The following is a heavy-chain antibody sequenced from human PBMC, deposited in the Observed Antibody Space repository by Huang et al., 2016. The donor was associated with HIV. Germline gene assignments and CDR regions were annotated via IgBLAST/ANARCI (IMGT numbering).Heavy chain of an antibody. Sequence: EVQLVESGGGLIQPGGSLRLSCAASGFTVSTNYMTWVRQAPGKGLVCGSIIYSGGTTYYADSVKGRFTISRDDSENTLYLHMTSLRAGDTAVYYCAKEGDTGAALGYWGQGTLVTVS. V-gene: IGHV3-53*01. D-gene: IGHD2-8*02. CDR2: IYSGGTT. CDR3: AKEGDTGAALGY. J-gene: IGHJ4*02. CDR1: GFTVSTNY.